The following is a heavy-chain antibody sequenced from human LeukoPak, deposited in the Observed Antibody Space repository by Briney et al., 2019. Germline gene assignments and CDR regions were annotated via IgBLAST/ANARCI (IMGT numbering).Heavy chain of an antibody. CDR1: GFTFSSYA. Sequence: GGSLRLSCAASGFTFSSYAMSWVRQAPGKGLEWVSAISGSGGSTYYADSVKGRFTISRDNSKNTLYLQMNSLRAEDTAVYYCARGIAARPNRYYFDYWGQGTLVTVSS. CDR3: ARGIAARPNRYYFDY. J-gene: IGHJ4*02. D-gene: IGHD6-6*01. V-gene: IGHV3-23*01. CDR2: ISGSGGST.